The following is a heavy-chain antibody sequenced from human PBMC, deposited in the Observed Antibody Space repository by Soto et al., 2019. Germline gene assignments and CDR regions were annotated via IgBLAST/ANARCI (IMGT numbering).Heavy chain of an antibody. D-gene: IGHD4-4*01. CDR1: GGSFSGYY. CDR3: ARLYSNSDAFDI. CDR2: INHSRST. V-gene: IGHV4-34*01. Sequence: SETLSLTCVVYGGSFSGYYWSWIRQPPGKGLEWIGKINHSRSTNYNPSVKSRVTISVDTPKNQFSLKLSSVTAADTAVYYCARLYSNSDAFDIWGQGTMVTVSS. J-gene: IGHJ3*02.